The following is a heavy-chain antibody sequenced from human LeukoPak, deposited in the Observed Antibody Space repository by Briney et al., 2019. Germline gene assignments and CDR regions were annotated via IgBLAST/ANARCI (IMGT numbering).Heavy chain of an antibody. D-gene: IGHD3-22*01. J-gene: IGHJ5*02. V-gene: IGHV1-8*01. CDR1: GYTFTSYD. Sequence: PGASVKVSCKASGYTFTSYDINWVRQATGQGLEWMGWMNPNSGNTGYAQKFQGRVTMTRNTSISTAYMELSSLRSEDTAVYYCARGPECYYDSSLRDKPWGQGTLVTVSS. CDR3: ARGPECYYDSSLRDKP. CDR2: MNPNSGNT.